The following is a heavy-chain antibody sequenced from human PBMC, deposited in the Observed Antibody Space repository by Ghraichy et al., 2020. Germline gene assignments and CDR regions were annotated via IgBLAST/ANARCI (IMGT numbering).Heavy chain of an antibody. D-gene: IGHD3-10*01. J-gene: IGHJ5*02. Sequence: SVKVSCKASGYTFTGYYMHWVRQAPGQGLEWMGWINPNSGGTNYAQKFQGRVTMTRDTSISTAYMELSRLRSDDTAVYYCARDRSMVRKPGMGDAKPRGWFDPWGQGTLVTVSS. CDR3: ARDRSMVRKPGMGDAKPRGWFDP. CDR1: GYTFTGYY. V-gene: IGHV1-2*02. CDR2: INPNSGGT.